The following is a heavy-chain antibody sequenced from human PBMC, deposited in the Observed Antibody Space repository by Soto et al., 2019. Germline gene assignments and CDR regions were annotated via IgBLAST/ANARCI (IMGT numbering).Heavy chain of an antibody. Sequence: SCAASGFTFSNAWMNWVRQAPGKGLEWVGRIKSKTDGGTTDYAAPVKGRFTISRDDSKNTPYLQMNSLKTEDTAVYYCTTDCPRGRXGXCYLXYYYGMDVWGQGTTVTVSS. CDR3: TTDCPRGRXGXCYLXYYYGMDV. J-gene: IGHJ6*02. CDR2: IKSKTDGGTT. CDR1: GFTFSNAW. V-gene: IGHV3-15*07. D-gene: IGHD2-15*01.